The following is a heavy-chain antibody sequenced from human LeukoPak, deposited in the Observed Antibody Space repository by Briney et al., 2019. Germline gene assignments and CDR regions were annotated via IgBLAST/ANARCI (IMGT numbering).Heavy chain of an antibody. CDR2: ISDEGSDK. D-gene: IGHD3-10*01. CDR1: AFSFKTYA. Sequence: PGGSLTLSCAASAFSFKTYAMHWVRQAPGKGLEWLAVISDEGSDKYYAHSVKGRFAISRDNSKSTLYLHTDSLRTDDTAMYYCARDQGSSDSFDIWGQGTLVIVSS. J-gene: IGHJ3*02. V-gene: IGHV3-30*09. CDR3: ARDQGSSDSFDI.